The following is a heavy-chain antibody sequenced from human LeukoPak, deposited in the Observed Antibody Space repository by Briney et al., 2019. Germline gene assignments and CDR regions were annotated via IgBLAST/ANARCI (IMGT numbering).Heavy chain of an antibody. J-gene: IGHJ4*02. CDR2: IYHSGST. CDR3: AREFGYSSVMGY. Sequence: SETLSLTCTVSGYSISSGYYWGWIRQPPGKGLEWIGSIYHSGSTYYNPSLKSRVTISVDKSKNQFSLKLSSVTAADTAVYYCAREFGYSSVMGYWGQGTLVTVSS. D-gene: IGHD6-25*01. V-gene: IGHV4-38-2*02. CDR1: GYSISSGYY.